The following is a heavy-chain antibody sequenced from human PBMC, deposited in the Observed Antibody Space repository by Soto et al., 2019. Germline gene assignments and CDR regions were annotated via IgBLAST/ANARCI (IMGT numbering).Heavy chain of an antibody. CDR2: VYYSGTT. CDR1: GGSIDSGDYY. Sequence: PSETLSLTCTVSGGSIDSGDYYWSWIRQPPGKGLEWIGYVYYSGTTNYNPFLKSRVTLSLDKSKNQFSLKMNSVTAADTAVYYWARDVITPPNHFDPWGQGTLVTVSS. CDR3: ARDVITPPNHFDP. J-gene: IGHJ5*02. D-gene: IGHD3-10*01. V-gene: IGHV4-61*08.